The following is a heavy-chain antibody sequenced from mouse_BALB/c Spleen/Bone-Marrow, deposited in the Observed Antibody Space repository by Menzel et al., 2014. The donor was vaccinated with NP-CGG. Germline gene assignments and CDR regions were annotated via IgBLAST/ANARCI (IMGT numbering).Heavy chain of an antibody. D-gene: IGHD1-1*01. CDR3: TRGSSYVDYAMDY. CDR1: GYTFTSNW. V-gene: IGHV1-69*02. CDR2: IYPSDSYT. J-gene: IGHJ4*01. Sequence: VQLQESGAELVRPGASVKLSCKASGYTFTSNWINWVKQRPGQGLEWIGNIYPSDSYTNYNQKFKDKATLTVDKSSSTAYMQLSSPTSEDSAVYYCTRGSSYVDYAMDYWGQGTSVTVSS.